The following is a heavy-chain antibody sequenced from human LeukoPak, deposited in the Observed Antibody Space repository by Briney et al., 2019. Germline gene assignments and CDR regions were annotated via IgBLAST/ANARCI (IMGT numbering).Heavy chain of an antibody. D-gene: IGHD2-2*01. J-gene: IGHJ2*01. CDR3: ASPHEYCSSTSCPGSWYFDL. CDR2: ISYDGSNK. Sequence: GGSLRLSCAASGLTLSNYAMHWVRQAPGKGLEWVAVISYDGSNKYYADSVKGRFTISRDNSKNTLYLQMNSLRAEVTAVYYCASPHEYCSSTSCPGSWYFDLWGRGTLVTVSS. V-gene: IGHV3-30-3*01. CDR1: GLTLSNYA.